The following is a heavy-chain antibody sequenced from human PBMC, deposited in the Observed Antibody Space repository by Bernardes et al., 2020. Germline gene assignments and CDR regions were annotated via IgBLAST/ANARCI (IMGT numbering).Heavy chain of an antibody. J-gene: IGHJ4*02. V-gene: IGHV4-34*01. D-gene: IGHD3-16*02. CDR2: INHSGST. Sequence: SETLSLTCAVYGGSFSGYYWSWIRQPPGKGLEWIGEINHSGSTNYNPSLKSRVTISVDTSKNQFSLKLSSVTAADTAVYYCARGGDMITFGGVIVQFDYWGQGTLVTVSS. CDR1: GGSFSGYY. CDR3: ARGGDMITFGGVIVQFDY.